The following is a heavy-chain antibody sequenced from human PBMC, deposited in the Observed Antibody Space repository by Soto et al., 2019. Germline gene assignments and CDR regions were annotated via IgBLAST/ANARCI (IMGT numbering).Heavy chain of an antibody. CDR3: AREAYDSSGYSDAFDI. Sequence: SLRLSCAASVFTFSSYGMHWVRQAPGKGLEWVAVIWYDGSNKYYADSVKGRFTISRDNSKNTLYLQMNSLRAEDTAVYYCAREAYDSSGYSDAFDIWGQGTMVTVSS. CDR1: VFTFSSYG. V-gene: IGHV3-33*01. CDR2: IWYDGSNK. J-gene: IGHJ3*02. D-gene: IGHD3-22*01.